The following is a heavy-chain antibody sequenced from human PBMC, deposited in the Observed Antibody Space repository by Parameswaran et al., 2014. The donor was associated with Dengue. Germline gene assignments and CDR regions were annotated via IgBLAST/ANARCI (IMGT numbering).Heavy chain of an antibody. Sequence: VRQMPGKGLEWVSYISSSGSTIYYADSVKGRFTISRDNAKNSLYLQMNSLRAEDTAVYYCAKLYYDILTGYSPFYGMDVWGQGTTVTVSS. D-gene: IGHD3-9*01. V-gene: IGHV3-48*03. CDR3: AKLYYDILTGYSPFYGMDV. J-gene: IGHJ6*02. CDR2: ISSSGSTI.